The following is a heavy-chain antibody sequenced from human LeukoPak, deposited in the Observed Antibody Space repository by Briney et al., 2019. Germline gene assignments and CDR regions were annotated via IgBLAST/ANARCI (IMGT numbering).Heavy chain of an antibody. CDR1: GGSFSGYY. V-gene: IGHV4-34*01. Sequence: SETLSLTCAVYGGSFSGYYWSWIRQPPGKGLEWIGEISHSGSTNYNPSLKSRVTISVDTSKNQFSLKLSSVTAADTAVYYCARGAHDGDYYFDYWGQGTLVTVSS. J-gene: IGHJ4*02. D-gene: IGHD4-17*01. CDR3: ARGAHDGDYYFDY. CDR2: ISHSGST.